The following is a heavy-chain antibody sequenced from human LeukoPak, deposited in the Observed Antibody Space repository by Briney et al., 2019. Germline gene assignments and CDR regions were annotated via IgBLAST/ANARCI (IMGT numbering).Heavy chain of an antibody. J-gene: IGHJ6*03. V-gene: IGHV1-2*02. D-gene: IGHD6-13*01. CDR1: AYTFPGYY. Sequence: SVTVSCKASAYTFPGYYKHLVRQAPGPGLDRKGLVNPNNGGTNYTQKFHVRVTMTSATSISKDYMELNRMSPDDTDTAVSYRGGSWQQLLYYYYFCYMDVWGKGTTVTVSS. CDR3: YRGGSWQQLLYYYYFCYMDV. CDR2: VNPNNGGT.